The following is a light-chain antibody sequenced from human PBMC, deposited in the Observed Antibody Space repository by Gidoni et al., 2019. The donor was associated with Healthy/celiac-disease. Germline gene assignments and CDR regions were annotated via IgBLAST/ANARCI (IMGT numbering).Light chain of an antibody. J-gene: IGLJ1*01. V-gene: IGLV2-14*01. CDR1: SSDVVGYNY. CDR2: EVS. CDR3: SSYTSSSLEV. Sequence: QSALPQPVSVSGSPGQSITISCTGTSSDVVGYNYVSWYQQHPGKAPKLMIYEVSNRPSGVSNRFSGSKSGNTASLTISGLQAEDEADYYCSSYTSSSLEVFGTGTKVTVL.